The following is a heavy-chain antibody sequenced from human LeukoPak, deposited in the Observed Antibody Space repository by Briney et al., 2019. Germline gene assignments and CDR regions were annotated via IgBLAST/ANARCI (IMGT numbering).Heavy chain of an antibody. CDR3: AKQVYYYDCSGVFDS. V-gene: IGHV3-30*02. D-gene: IGHD3-22*01. J-gene: IGHJ4*02. Sequence: GGSLRLSCAASGFTFSNYGMHWVRQAPGKGLEWVAFIRYDESNEYYVDSVKGRFTISRDNSKNTLYLQMNSLRVEDTAVYYCAKQVYYYDCSGVFDSWGQGTLVTVSS. CDR2: IRYDESNE. CDR1: GFTFSNYG.